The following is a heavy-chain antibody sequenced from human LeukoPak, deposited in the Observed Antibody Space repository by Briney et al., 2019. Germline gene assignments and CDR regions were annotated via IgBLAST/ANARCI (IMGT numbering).Heavy chain of an antibody. D-gene: IGHD3-10*01. CDR1: RFTFTTYA. J-gene: IGHJ6*03. V-gene: IGHV3-23*01. CDR3: AKNLINYYYYMDV. CDR2: ISDTGSRT. Sequence: GGSLRLSCAASRFTFTTYAMSWVRQAPGKGLEWVSAISDTGSRTFYADSVKGRFTISRDNSKNTLHLQMNSLRAEDTAIYYCAKNLINYYYYMDVWGKGTTVTVSS.